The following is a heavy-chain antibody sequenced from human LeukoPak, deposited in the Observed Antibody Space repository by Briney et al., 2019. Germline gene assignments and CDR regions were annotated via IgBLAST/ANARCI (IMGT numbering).Heavy chain of an antibody. CDR3: ARDSYYGSGSYYRYTFDY. J-gene: IGHJ4*02. V-gene: IGHV3-53*01. Sequence: GGSLRLSCAASGFTVNRNCMGWVRQASGKGLEWVSLIYGGGGTYYANSVKGRFTISRDYSKNTLYLQMNSLRVEDTAVYYCARDSYYGSGSYYRYTFDYWGQGTLVTVSS. CDR2: IYGGGGT. CDR1: GFTVNRNC. D-gene: IGHD3-10*01.